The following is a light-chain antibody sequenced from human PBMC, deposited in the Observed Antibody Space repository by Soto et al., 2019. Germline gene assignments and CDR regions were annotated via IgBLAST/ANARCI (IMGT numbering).Light chain of an antibody. V-gene: IGKV1-39*01. CDR3: QQSYSTPPT. CDR2: AAS. Sequence: DIQMTQSPSSLSASVGDRVTITCRASQSISRYLNCYQQKPGKAPKLLIYAASSLQSGVPSRFSGSGSATDFTLTISSLQPEDFATYYCQQSYSTPPTFGQGTKLEIK. J-gene: IGKJ2*01. CDR1: QSISRY.